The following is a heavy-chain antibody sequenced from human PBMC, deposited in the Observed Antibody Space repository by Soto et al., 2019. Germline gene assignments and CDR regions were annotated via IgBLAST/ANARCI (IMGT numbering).Heavy chain of an antibody. V-gene: IGHV5-51*01. D-gene: IGHD6-13*01. J-gene: IGHJ6*02. Sequence: GESLKISCKGSGYSFTSYWIGWVRQMPGKGLEWMGIIYPGDSDTRYSPSFQGQVTISADKSISTAYLQWSSLKASDTAMYYCARLWPQGYSSSMGMDVWGQGTTVTVSS. CDR3: ARLWPQGYSSSMGMDV. CDR1: GYSFTSYW. CDR2: IYPGDSDT.